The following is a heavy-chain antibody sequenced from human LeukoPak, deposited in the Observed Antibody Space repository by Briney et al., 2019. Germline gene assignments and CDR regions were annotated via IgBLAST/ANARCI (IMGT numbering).Heavy chain of an antibody. V-gene: IGHV4-59*01. Sequence: SETLSLTCTVSGGSISSYYWSWIRQPPGKGLEWIGYIYYSGSTNYNPSLKSRVTISVDTSKNQFSLKLSSVTAADTAVYYCAREVYYGSGSYLGMFDYWGQGTLVTVSS. CDR2: IYYSGST. CDR1: GGSISSYY. J-gene: IGHJ4*02. D-gene: IGHD3-10*01. CDR3: AREVYYGSGSYLGMFDY.